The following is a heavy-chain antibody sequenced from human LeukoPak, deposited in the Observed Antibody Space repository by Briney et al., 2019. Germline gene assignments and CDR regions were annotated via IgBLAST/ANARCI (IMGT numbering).Heavy chain of an antibody. CDR2: ISYDGSNK. V-gene: IGHV3-30-3*01. CDR3: ARDYDILTGYYRYGMDV. CDR1: GFTSSSYA. J-gene: IGHJ6*02. Sequence: PGGSLRLSCAASGFTSSSYAMHWVRQAPGKGLEWVAVISYDGSNKYYADSVKGRSTISRDNSKNTLYLQMNSLRAEDTAVYYCARDYDILTGYYRYGMDVWGQGTTVTVSS. D-gene: IGHD3-9*01.